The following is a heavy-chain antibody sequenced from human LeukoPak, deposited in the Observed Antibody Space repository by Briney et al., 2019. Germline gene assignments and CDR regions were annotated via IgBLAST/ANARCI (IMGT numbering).Heavy chain of an antibody. J-gene: IGHJ4*02. V-gene: IGHV3-23*01. D-gene: IGHD3-22*01. CDR3: AKAEDSSGYYYYLFDY. CDR2: ISGSGSST. Sequence: GGSLRLSCAASGFTFSSYAMSWLRQAPGKGLEWVSTISGSGSSTYYADSVKGRFTISRDISKNTLYLQMDSLRAEDTAVYYCAKAEDSSGYYYYLFDYWGQGTLVTVSS. CDR1: GFTFSSYA.